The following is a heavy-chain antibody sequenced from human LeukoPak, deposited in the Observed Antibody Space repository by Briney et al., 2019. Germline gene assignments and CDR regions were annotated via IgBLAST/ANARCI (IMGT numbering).Heavy chain of an antibody. CDR3: AKEATWGEWYFDY. CDR1: GFTFRNYG. Sequence: GRSLRLSCVVSGFTFRNYGMHWVRQAPGKGLEWVAVIADDGRAKFYADSVKGRFTISRDNSKNTLYLQMNSLRAEDTAVYYCAKEATWGEWYFDYWGQGTLVPVSS. D-gene: IGHD3-10*01. V-gene: IGHV3-30*18. J-gene: IGHJ4*02. CDR2: IADDGRAK.